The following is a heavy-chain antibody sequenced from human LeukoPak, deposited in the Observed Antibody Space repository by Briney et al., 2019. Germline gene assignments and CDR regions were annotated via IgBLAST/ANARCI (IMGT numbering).Heavy chain of an antibody. CDR1: GFTFSSYW. J-gene: IGHJ3*02. CDR3: ARAGYAFDI. CDR2: INSDGSST. Sequence: AGGSLRLSCAASGFTFSSYWMHWVRQAGKGLVWVSRINSDGSSTNYADSVKGRFTISRDNAKNTLYLQMNSLRAEDTAVYYCARAGYAFDIWGQGTMVTVSS. D-gene: IGHD5-18*01. V-gene: IGHV3-74*01.